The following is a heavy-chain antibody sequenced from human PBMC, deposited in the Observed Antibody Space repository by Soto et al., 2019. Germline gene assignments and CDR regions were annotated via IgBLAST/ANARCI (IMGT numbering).Heavy chain of an antibody. J-gene: IGHJ4*02. CDR1: GFTFSSYG. V-gene: IGHV3-30*18. D-gene: IGHD3-10*01. Sequence: GGSLRLSCAASGFTFSSYGMHWVRQAPGKGLEWVAVISYDGSNKYYADSVKGRFTISRDNSKNTLYLQMNSLRAEDTAVYYCAKGGVGLAGFLEYWGQGTLVTVSS. CDR3: AKGGVGLAGFLEY. CDR2: ISYDGSNK.